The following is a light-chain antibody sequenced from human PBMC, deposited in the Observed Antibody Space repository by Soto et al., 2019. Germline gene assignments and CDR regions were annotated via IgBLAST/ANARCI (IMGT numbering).Light chain of an antibody. Sequence: IQMTQSPSTLSASVGDRVIITCRASQSISNWLAWYQQRPGKAPNLLIYDASSLESGVPSRFSGSGSGTEFSLTISSLQPDDFATYYCQQYKNYPWTFGQGTKVDIK. CDR3: QQYKNYPWT. J-gene: IGKJ1*01. CDR1: QSISNW. V-gene: IGKV1-5*01. CDR2: DAS.